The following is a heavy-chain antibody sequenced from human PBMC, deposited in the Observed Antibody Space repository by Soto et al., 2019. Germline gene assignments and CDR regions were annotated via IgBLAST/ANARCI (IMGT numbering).Heavy chain of an antibody. CDR1: GFTFSKHA. Sequence: EVQLLESGGGLVQPGGSLRLSCAASGFTFSKHAMSWVRQAPGKGLEWVSAISGSGGSTYYADSVKGRFTISRDNTQNTLYLQMNSLRAEDTAVYYCAREGWASGTLYNWFDPWGQGTLVTVSS. J-gene: IGHJ5*02. V-gene: IGHV3-23*01. CDR3: AREGWASGTLYNWFDP. D-gene: IGHD1-7*01. CDR2: ISGSGGST.